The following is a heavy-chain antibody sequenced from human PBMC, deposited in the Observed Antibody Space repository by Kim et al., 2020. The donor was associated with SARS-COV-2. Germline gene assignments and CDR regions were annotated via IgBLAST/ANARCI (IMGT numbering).Heavy chain of an antibody. CDR2: IRASDGIA. CDR3: AKRGSRGSWRHFDY. V-gene: IGHV3-23*01. CDR1: GFTFINSG. D-gene: IGHD5-12*01. Sequence: GGSLRLSCAASGFTFINSGMSWVRQAPGKGLEWVSDIRASDGIAYYTDSVQGRFTISRDNSKNTLYLQMNSLRAEDTAVYYCAKRGSRGSWRHFDYWGRGTLVAVSS. J-gene: IGHJ4*02.